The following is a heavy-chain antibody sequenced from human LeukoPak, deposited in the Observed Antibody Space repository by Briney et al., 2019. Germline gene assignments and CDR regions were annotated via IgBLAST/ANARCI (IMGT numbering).Heavy chain of an antibody. CDR2: INSDGSST. Sequence: GGSLRLSCAASGFTFSSYWMHWVRQAPGKGLVWVSRINSDGSSTSYADSVKGRFTISRDNSKNTLYLQMNSLRAEDTAVYYCARDMDTVVNPGSDYWGQGTLVTVSS. V-gene: IGHV3-74*01. CDR1: GFTFSSYW. J-gene: IGHJ4*02. D-gene: IGHD4-23*01. CDR3: ARDMDTVVNPGSDY.